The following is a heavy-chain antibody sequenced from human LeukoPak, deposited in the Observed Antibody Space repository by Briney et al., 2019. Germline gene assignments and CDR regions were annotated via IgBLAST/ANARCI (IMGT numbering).Heavy chain of an antibody. Sequence: SETLSLTCSVSGGSVSSSRDYWGWIRQSPGKGLEWIGNIYPDGTTYYNPSLKSRVTMSVDTSKTQFSLELTSVTAADTAVYYCARDGQGATNFDYWGQGTLVTVSS. CDR1: GGSVSSSRDY. V-gene: IGHV4-39*02. D-gene: IGHD1-26*01. CDR2: IYPDGTT. CDR3: ARDGQGATNFDY. J-gene: IGHJ4*02.